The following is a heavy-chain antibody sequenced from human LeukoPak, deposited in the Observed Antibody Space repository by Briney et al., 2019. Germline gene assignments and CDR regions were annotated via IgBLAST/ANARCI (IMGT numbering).Heavy chain of an antibody. Sequence: SETLSLTCTVSGGSISSSSYYWGWIRQPPGKGLEWIGSIYYSGSTYYNPSLKSRVTISVDTSKNQFSLKLSSVTAADTAVYYCARGVYGDYVSASRKEGYGMDVWGQGTTVTVSS. CDR2: IYYSGST. CDR1: GGSISSSSYY. J-gene: IGHJ6*02. CDR3: ARGVYGDYVSASRKEGYGMDV. D-gene: IGHD4-17*01. V-gene: IGHV4-39*07.